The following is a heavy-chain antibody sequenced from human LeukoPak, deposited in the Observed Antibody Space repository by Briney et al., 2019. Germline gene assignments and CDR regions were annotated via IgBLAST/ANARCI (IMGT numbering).Heavy chain of an antibody. CDR2: INHSGST. CDR1: GGSFSGYY. CDR3: ARRVWFGESSHWSFDL. J-gene: IGHJ2*01. D-gene: IGHD3-10*01. Sequence: PSETQSLTCAVYGGSFSGYYWSWTRQPPGKGLEWIGEINHSGSTSYNPSLRSRVTISINTSKNQFSLKLSSVTAADTAVFYCARRVWFGESSHWSFDLWGRGTLVTVSS. V-gene: IGHV4-34*01.